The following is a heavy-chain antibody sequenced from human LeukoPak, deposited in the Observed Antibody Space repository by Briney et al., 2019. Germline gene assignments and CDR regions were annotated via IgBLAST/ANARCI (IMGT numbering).Heavy chain of an antibody. D-gene: IGHD5-24*01. J-gene: IGHJ3*02. V-gene: IGHV1-46*04. CDR2: LNPSGGST. CDR3: ARGGDGYNLDAFDI. CDR1: GYTFTSCY. Sequence: ASVKVSCKASGYTFTSCYMHWVRQAPGQGLEWMGILNPSGGSTTYAQKLQGRVTMTRDTSISTAYMELSRLRSDDTAVYYCARGGDGYNLDAFDIWGQGTMVTVSS.